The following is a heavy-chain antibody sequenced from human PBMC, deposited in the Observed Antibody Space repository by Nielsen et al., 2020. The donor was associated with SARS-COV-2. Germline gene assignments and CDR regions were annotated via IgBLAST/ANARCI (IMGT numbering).Heavy chain of an antibody. V-gene: IGHV3-21*01. CDR1: VFTFRSYS. J-gene: IGHJ4*02. CDR3: ARDPEYYDILTGHYLRYFDY. CDR2: ISTTSRDM. D-gene: IGHD3-9*01. Sequence: GESLKISCSASVFTFRSYSMNWVRQAPGKGLEWVSSISTTSRDMYYADSVKGRFTISRDNTKNSLYLQMNSLRAEDTAVYYCARDPEYYDILTGHYLRYFDYWGQGTLVTVSS.